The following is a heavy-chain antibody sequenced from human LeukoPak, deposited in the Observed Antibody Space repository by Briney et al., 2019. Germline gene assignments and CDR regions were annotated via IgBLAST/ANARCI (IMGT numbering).Heavy chain of an antibody. CDR1: GFIFYDYT. CDR3: ARVGLSSPGPGFDY. CDR2: ISGNSGST. Sequence: GGSLRLSCAASGFIFYDYTMHWVRQAPGKGLGWGSGISGNSGSTVYADAVKGRFTMSRDNGKNSLYLQMKSLRPDDTALYYCARVGLSSPGPGFDYWGQGTLVTVSS. V-gene: IGHV3-9*01. J-gene: IGHJ4*02. D-gene: IGHD2/OR15-2a*01.